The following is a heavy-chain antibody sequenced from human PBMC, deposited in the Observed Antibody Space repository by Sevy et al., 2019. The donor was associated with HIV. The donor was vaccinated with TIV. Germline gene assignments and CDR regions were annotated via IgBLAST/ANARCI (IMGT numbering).Heavy chain of an antibody. D-gene: IGHD1-7*01. CDR3: ARSGGTTYYYYYGMDV. Sequence: GGSLRLSCAASGFTFSSYSMNWVRQAPGKGLEWVSSISSSSSYIYYADSVKGRFTISRDNAKNSPYLQMNSLRAEDTAVYYCARSGGTTYYYYYGMDVWGQGTTVTVSS. CDR1: GFTFSSYS. J-gene: IGHJ6*02. V-gene: IGHV3-21*01. CDR2: ISSSSSYI.